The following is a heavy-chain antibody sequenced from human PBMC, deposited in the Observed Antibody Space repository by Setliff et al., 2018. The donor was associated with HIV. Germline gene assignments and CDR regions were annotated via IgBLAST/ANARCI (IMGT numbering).Heavy chain of an antibody. V-gene: IGHV4-4*02. Sequence: PSETLSLTCAVSGGSISSSNWWTWVRQPPGKGLEWIGESYHSGSTNYTPSLKSRVTISLGKSKNQFSLKLTSVTAADTAIYFCARSCQSGRSDWYFDLWGRGTLVTVSS. CDR1: GGSISSSNW. J-gene: IGHJ2*01. D-gene: IGHD2-15*01. CDR2: SYHSGST. CDR3: ARSCQSGRSDWYFDL.